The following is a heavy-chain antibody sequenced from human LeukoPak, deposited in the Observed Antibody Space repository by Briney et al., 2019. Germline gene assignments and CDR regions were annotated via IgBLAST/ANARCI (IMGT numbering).Heavy chain of an antibody. V-gene: IGHV1-69*04. Sequence: SVKVSCKASGGTFSGYAISWVRQAPGQGLEWMGRIIPILGIANYAQKFQGRVTITADKSTSTAYMELSSLRSEDTAVYYCAREAVGIAVAGTFDYWGQGTLVTVSS. J-gene: IGHJ4*02. D-gene: IGHD6-19*01. CDR3: AREAVGIAVAGTFDY. CDR1: GGTFSGYA. CDR2: IIPILGIA.